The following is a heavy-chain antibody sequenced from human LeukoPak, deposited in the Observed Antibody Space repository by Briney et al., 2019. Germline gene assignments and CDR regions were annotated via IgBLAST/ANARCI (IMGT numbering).Heavy chain of an antibody. CDR1: GFSFSDYW. CDR3: AKDLGGEGGSGFPGY. Sequence: PGGSLRLSCAASGFSFSDYWMHWVRQAPGKGLVWVSRIKSDGSRTDYADSVRGRFTISRDNSKNTLYLRMNSLRVEDAAVYYCAKDLGGEGGSGFPGYWGQGTLVTVSS. V-gene: IGHV3-74*01. J-gene: IGHJ4*02. D-gene: IGHD3-10*01. CDR2: IKSDGSRT.